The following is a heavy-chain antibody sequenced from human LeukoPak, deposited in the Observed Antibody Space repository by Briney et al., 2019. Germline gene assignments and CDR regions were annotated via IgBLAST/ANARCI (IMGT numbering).Heavy chain of an antibody. V-gene: IGHV1-18*01. Sequence: AASVKVSYKASGYTFTSYGISWVRQAPAQALEWMGWISAYNGTTNYAQKLQGRVTMTTDTSTSTAYMELRSLRSDDTAVYYCARDRVGWAFDIWGQGTMVTVSS. D-gene: IGHD1-26*01. J-gene: IGHJ3*02. CDR2: ISAYNGTT. CDR3: ARDRVGWAFDI. CDR1: GYTFTSYG.